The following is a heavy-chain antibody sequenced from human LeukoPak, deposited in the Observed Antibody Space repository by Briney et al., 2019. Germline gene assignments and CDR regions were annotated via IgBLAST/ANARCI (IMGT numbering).Heavy chain of an antibody. J-gene: IGHJ3*02. CDR2: ISWNSGSI. CDR1: GFTFDDYA. D-gene: IGHD1-26*01. CDR3: AKDRKAGATRGDDSGAFDI. Sequence: PGGSLRLSCAASGFTFDDYAMHWVRQAPGKGLEWVSGISWNSGSIGYADSVKGRFTISGDNAKNSLYLQMNSLRAEDMALYYCAKDRKAGATRGDDSGAFDIWGQGTMVTVSS. V-gene: IGHV3-9*03.